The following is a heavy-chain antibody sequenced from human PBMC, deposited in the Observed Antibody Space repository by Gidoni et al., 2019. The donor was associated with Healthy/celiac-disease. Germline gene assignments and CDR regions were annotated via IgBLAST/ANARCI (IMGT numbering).Heavy chain of an antibody. J-gene: IGHJ4*02. Sequence: QVQLVESGGGLVKPGGSLRLSCAASGFPFSDYYMSWIRQAPGKGLEWVSYISSSSSYTNYADSVKGRFTISRDNAKNSLYLQMNSLRAEDTAVYYCARVSLIAVAGYYFDYWGQGTLVTVSS. V-gene: IGHV3-11*06. CDR1: GFPFSDYY. CDR3: ARVSLIAVAGYYFDY. D-gene: IGHD6-19*01. CDR2: ISSSSSYT.